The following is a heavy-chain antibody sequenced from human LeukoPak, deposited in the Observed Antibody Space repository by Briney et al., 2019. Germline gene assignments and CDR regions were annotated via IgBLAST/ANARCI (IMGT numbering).Heavy chain of an antibody. V-gene: IGHV3-33*01. CDR3: ARVGARGYGSGSYFNYYYYGMDV. CDR2: IWYDGSNK. CDR1: GFTFSSYG. J-gene: IGHJ6*04. D-gene: IGHD3-10*01. Sequence: GGSLRLSCAASGFTFSSYGMHWVRQAPGKGLEWVAVIWYDGSNKYYAASVKGRFTISRDNSKNTLYLQMNSLRAEDTAVYYCARVGARGYGSGSYFNYYYYGMDVWGKGTTVTVSS.